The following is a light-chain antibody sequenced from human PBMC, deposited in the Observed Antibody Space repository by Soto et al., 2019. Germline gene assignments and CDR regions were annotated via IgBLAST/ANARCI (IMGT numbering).Light chain of an antibody. J-gene: IGKJ1*01. CDR2: KAS. CDR3: QQYSTYSPT. CDR1: QSISTW. V-gene: IGKV1-5*03. Sequence: DIPMTQSPSTLSAFVGDRVTITCRASQSISTWLAWYQQKPGKAPNLLIYKASSLESGVPSRFSGSGSGTEFTLTINSLQPDDFATYYCQQYSTYSPTFGPGTKVEIK.